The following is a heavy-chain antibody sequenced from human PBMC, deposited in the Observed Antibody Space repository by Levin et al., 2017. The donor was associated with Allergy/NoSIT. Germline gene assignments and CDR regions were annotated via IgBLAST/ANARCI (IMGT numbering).Heavy chain of an antibody. J-gene: IGHJ4*02. CDR3: AGIAEFSY. D-gene: IGHD6-13*01. V-gene: IGHV3-30*04. CDR2: VSYDERNK. Sequence: QSGESLKISCAASGFPFSRHAIMWVRQAPGRGLEWVATVSYDERNKHYADSVRGRFTISRDNSKNTLYLQMNSLRVEDTAVYYCAGIAEFSYWGQGTLVTVSS. CDR1: GFPFSRHA.